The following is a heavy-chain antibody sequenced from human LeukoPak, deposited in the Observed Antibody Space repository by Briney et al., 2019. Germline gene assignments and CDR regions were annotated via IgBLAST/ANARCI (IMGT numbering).Heavy chain of an antibody. V-gene: IGHV1-69*13. CDR1: GGSFSSST. Sequence: SVKVSCKASGGSFSSSTINWVRQAPGQGLEWMGEIVPKYYTTNYAQKFQGRVTISADSSTSTAYMELSSLASEDTAVYYCARDYTIKAPYFDYWGQGTLVTVSS. CDR3: ARDYTIKAPYFDY. D-gene: IGHD5-24*01. J-gene: IGHJ4*02. CDR2: IVPKYYTT.